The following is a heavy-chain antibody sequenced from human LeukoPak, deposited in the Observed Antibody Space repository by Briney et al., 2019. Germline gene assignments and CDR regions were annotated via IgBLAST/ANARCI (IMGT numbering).Heavy chain of an antibody. V-gene: IGHV1-2*02. CDR2: INPNSGGT. D-gene: IGHD1-26*01. Sequence: ASVKRSCKASEYTFTGYYMHWVRQAPGQGLEWMGWINPNSGGTNYAPKFQGRVTMTRDTSISTAYMELSRLRSDDTAFYYCARDRNSGPYQDVFDYWGQATLVTVFS. J-gene: IGHJ4*02. CDR3: ARDRNSGPYQDVFDY. CDR1: EYTFTGYY.